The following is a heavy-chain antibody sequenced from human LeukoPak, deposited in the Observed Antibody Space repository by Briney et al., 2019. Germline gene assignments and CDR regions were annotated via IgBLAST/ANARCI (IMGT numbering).Heavy chain of an antibody. CDR2: IYPGDSDI. CDR3: ARSGRGYSHGYDY. V-gene: IGHV5-51*01. D-gene: IGHD5-18*01. Sequence: GESLKISCKGSGYSFSSYWIGWVRQMPGKGLEWMGIIYPGDSDIRYSPSFQGQVTISADKSISTAYLQWSSLKASDTSIYYCARSGRGYSHGYDYWGQGTLVTVSS. CDR1: GYSFSSYW. J-gene: IGHJ4*02.